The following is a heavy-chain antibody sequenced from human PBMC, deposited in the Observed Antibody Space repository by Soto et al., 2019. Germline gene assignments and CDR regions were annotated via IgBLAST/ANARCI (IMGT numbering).Heavy chain of an antibody. Sequence: GASVKVSCKASGYTFTTSAMRWVRQAPGQSLEWMGWISAATGATKYSQKFQGRVTISTDTSAATAFMDLSSLRSEDTAVYYCARDNNWADYWGQGTLVTVSS. CDR3: ARDNNWADY. D-gene: IGHD1-1*01. J-gene: IGHJ4*02. CDR2: ISAATGAT. V-gene: IGHV1-3*01. CDR1: GYTFTTSA.